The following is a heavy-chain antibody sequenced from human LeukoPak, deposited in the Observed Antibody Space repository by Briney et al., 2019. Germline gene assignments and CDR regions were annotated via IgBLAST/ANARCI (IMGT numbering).Heavy chain of an antibody. V-gene: IGHV3-48*03. CDR2: ISSSGSTI. D-gene: IGHD3-16*01. CDR1: GFTFSSYE. Sequence: GGSLRLSCAASGFTFSSYEMNWVRQAPGKGLEWVSYISSSGSTIYYADSVKGRFTISRDNAKNSLYLQMNSLRAEDTAVYYCARDSNDYVWGTYAHYFDYWGQGTLVTVSS. CDR3: ARDSNDYVWGTYAHYFDY. J-gene: IGHJ4*02.